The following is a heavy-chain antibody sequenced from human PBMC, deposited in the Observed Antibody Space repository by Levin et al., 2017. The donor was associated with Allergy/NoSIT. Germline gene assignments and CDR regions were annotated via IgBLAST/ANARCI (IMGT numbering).Heavy chain of an antibody. Sequence: LSLTCAASGFTFRSYGMHWVRQAPGKGLEWVAVISYDGSNKYYADSVKGRFTISRDNSKNTLYLQMNSLRAEDTAVYYCAKDPSVGGSGSYSGGFDPWGQGTLVTVSS. CDR3: AKDPSVGGSGSYSGGFDP. CDR2: ISYDGSNK. CDR1: GFTFRSYG. D-gene: IGHD3-10*01. V-gene: IGHV3-30*18. J-gene: IGHJ5*02.